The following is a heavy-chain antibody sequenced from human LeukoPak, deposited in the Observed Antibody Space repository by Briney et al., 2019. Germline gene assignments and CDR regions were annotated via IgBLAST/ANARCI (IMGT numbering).Heavy chain of an antibody. CDR1: GGSFNTYY. Sequence: LSLTCAVYGGSFNTYYWNWVRQAPGKGLEWVSYISSSGSTIYYADSVKGRFTISRDNAKNSLYLQMNSLRAEDTAVYYCARGGGYCSGGSCYPSVAYYFDYWGQGTLVTVSS. J-gene: IGHJ4*02. CDR3: ARGGGYCSGGSCYPSVAYYFDY. V-gene: IGHV3-11*04. CDR2: ISSSGSTI. D-gene: IGHD2-15*01.